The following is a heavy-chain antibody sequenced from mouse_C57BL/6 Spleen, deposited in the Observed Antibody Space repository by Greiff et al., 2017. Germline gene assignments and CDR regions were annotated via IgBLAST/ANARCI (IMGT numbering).Heavy chain of an antibody. J-gene: IGHJ2*01. D-gene: IGHD2-1*01. CDR3: AIYGTHFDY. Sequence: QVQLQQPGAELVMPGASVKLSCKASGYTFTSYWMHWVKQRPGQGLEWIGEIDPSDSYTNYNQKFKGKSTLTVDKSSSTAYMQLSSLTPEDSAVYYCAIYGTHFDYWGQGTTLTVSS. CDR2: IDPSDSYT. V-gene: IGHV1-69*01. CDR1: GYTFTSYW.